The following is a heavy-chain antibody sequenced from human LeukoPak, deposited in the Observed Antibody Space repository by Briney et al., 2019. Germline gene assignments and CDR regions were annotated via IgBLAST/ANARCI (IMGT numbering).Heavy chain of an antibody. J-gene: IGHJ6*02. CDR3: AREVLVASTEYYYYYYGMDV. V-gene: IGHV1-58*02. CDR1: GFTFTSSA. CDR2: IVVGSGNT. D-gene: IGHD2-8*02. Sequence: GTSVKVSCKASGFTFTSSAMQWVRQARGQRLEWIGWIVVGSGNTNYAQKFQERVTITRDMSTSTAYMELSSLRSEDTAVYYCAREVLVASTEYYYYYYGMDVWGQGTTVTVSS.